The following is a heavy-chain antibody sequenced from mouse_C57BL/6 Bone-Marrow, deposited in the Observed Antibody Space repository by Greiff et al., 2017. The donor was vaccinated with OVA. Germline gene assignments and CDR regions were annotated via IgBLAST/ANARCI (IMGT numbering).Heavy chain of an antibody. Sequence: QVQLQQPGAELVRPGSSVKLSCKASGYTFTSYWVHWVKQRPIQGLEWIGNIDPSDSETHYNQKFKDKATLTVDKSSSTAYMQLSSLTSEDSAVYYCAREGGYGSSKAYWGQGTLVTVSA. D-gene: IGHD1-1*01. CDR3: AREGGYGSSKAY. V-gene: IGHV1-52*01. J-gene: IGHJ3*01. CDR1: GYTFTSYW. CDR2: IDPSDSET.